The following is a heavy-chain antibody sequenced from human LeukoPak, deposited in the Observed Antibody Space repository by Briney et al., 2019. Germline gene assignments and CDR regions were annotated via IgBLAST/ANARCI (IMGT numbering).Heavy chain of an antibody. CDR2: IKIDGTTAKPGGGST. J-gene: IGHJ6*03. D-gene: IGHD3-10*01. V-gene: IGHV1-46*01. Sequence: GASVKVSCKASGYIFSNNHIHWVRQAPGQGLEWMGIIKIDGTTAKPGGGSTNYAQNFQGRVTMTRDTSTNTVYMELSSLRSEDTAVYYCARGPSITMVRGGQWYYYMDVWGKGTTVTISS. CDR1: GYIFSNNH. CDR3: ARGPSITMVRGGQWYYYMDV.